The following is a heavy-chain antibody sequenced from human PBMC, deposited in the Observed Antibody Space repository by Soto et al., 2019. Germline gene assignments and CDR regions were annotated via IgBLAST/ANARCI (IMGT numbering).Heavy chain of an antibody. Sequence: PGGSLRLSCAASGFTFSNYWMGWVRQAPGKGLEWVANIKEDGSEKYYVDSVKGRFTVSRDNAKNSLYLQMNSLRAEDTAVYYCSSGTSVTTSDYWGQGTLVTVSS. CDR1: GFTFSNYW. V-gene: IGHV3-7*03. CDR2: IKEDGSEK. CDR3: SSGTSVTTSDY. J-gene: IGHJ4*02. D-gene: IGHD4-4*01.